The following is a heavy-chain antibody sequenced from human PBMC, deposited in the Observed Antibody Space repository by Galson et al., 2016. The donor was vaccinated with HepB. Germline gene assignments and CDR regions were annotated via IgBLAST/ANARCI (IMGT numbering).Heavy chain of an antibody. D-gene: IGHD3-3*01. V-gene: IGHV3-21*01. CDR1: GFTFSSYS. J-gene: IGHJ2*01. Sequence: SLRLSCAPSGFTFSSYSMSWVRQAPGKGLEWISYISTRSTYIHYADSVKGRFTISRDHAKNSLYLQMNNLRAEDTAVYYCARDGTIFGVDPWYFDLWGRGTLVTVSS. CDR2: ISTRSTYI. CDR3: ARDGTIFGVDPWYFDL.